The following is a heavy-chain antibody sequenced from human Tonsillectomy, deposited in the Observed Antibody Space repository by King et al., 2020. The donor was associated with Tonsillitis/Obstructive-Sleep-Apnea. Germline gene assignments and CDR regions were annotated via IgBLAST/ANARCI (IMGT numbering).Heavy chain of an antibody. CDR2: ISSSSSTI. V-gene: IGHV3-48*02. Sequence: VQLVESGGGLVQPGGSLRLSCASSGFTFSSYSMNCVRQAPGKGLEWVSYISSSSSTIYYADSVKGRFTISRDNAKNSLYLQMNSLRDEDTAVYYCARSLQKYNWFDPWGQGTLVTVSS. CDR3: ARSLQKYNWFDP. D-gene: IGHD4-11*01. J-gene: IGHJ5*02. CDR1: GFTFSSYS.